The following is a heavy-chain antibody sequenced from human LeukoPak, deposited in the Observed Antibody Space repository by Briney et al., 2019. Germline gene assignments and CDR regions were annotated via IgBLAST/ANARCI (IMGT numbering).Heavy chain of an antibody. V-gene: IGHV1-2*02. CDR1: GYTFTGYY. CDR2: INPNSGGT. CDR3: ARDRGWELRWFELDY. Sequence: ASVKVSCKASGYTFTGYYMHWGRQAPGQGLEWMGWINPNSGGTNYAQKFQGRVTMTRDTSISTAYMELSSLRSEDTAVYYCARDRGWELRWFELDYWGQGTLVTVSS. D-gene: IGHD1-26*01. J-gene: IGHJ4*02.